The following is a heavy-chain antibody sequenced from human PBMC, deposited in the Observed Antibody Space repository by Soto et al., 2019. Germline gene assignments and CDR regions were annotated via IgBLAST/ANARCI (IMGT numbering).Heavy chain of an antibody. CDR3: ARRIYNGYEIFDY. J-gene: IGHJ4*02. D-gene: IGHD5-12*01. CDR2: ISPSDSYT. CDR1: GYSFSSYW. Sequence: LGESLKISCKGSGYSFSSYWITWVRQKPGEALEWLGRISPSDSYTDYSPTFQGHVSISTDKYTNTVYLEWSSLKASDTAMYYCARRIYNGYEIFDYWGQGTRVTVSS. V-gene: IGHV5-10-1*01.